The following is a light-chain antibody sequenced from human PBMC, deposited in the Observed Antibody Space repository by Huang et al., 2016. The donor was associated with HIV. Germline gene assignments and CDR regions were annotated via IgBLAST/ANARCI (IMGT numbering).Light chain of an antibody. J-gene: IGKJ2*01. V-gene: IGKV3-20*01. CDR3: QQYGTSPYT. Sequence: EIVLTQSPGNLSLSPGERAILSCRASPRVSSSSLAWYQQKRGQAPRFLVYGASTRATGIPDRFSGSGSGTDFTLIISKLEPEDFAVYYCQQYGTSPYTFGQGTKLDI. CDR1: PRVSSSS. CDR2: GAS.